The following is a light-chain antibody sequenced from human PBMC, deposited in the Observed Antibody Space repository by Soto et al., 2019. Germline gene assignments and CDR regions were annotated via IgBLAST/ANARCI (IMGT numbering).Light chain of an antibody. CDR3: QQYGSSSIT. V-gene: IGKV3-20*01. CDR1: QSVSSSY. J-gene: IGKJ5*01. Sequence: EIVLTQSPGTLSLSPGERATLSCRASQSVSSSYLAWYQQKPGQAPRLVIYDGSNRARGIPDRFSGSGSGTDFTLTISGLEPEDFAVYYCQQYGSSSITFGQGTRLEIK. CDR2: DGS.